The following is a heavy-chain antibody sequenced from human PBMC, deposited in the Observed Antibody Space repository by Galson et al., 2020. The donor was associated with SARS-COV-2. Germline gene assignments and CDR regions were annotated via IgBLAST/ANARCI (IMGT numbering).Heavy chain of an antibody. CDR3: TRDVYDSSGYYSWFDP. CDR1: GDTVSSSNAA. V-gene: IGHV6-1*01. Sequence: SQTLSLTCAIFGDTVSSSNAAWNWIRQSPSRGLEWLGRTYYRSKWHFDYAASVESRITIDPDTATNRFSLHLRSLTPEDTAVYYCTRDVYDSSGYYSWFDPWGRGNLVTVSS. CDR2: TYYRSKWHF. J-gene: IGHJ5*02. D-gene: IGHD3-22*01.